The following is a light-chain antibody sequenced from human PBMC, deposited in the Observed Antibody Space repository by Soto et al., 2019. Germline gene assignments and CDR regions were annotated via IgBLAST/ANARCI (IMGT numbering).Light chain of an antibody. V-gene: IGKV3-11*01. CDR3: QNRSHWPPET. J-gene: IGKJ4*01. Sequence: EIVLTQSPATLSLSPGERATLSCRASQSIRRYLAWYQQKPGQAPRLLIYDASNRATVIPARFSGSGSGTDFTLTISSLEPEDFAVYYCQNRSHWPPETFGGGTKVEIK. CDR2: DAS. CDR1: QSIRRY.